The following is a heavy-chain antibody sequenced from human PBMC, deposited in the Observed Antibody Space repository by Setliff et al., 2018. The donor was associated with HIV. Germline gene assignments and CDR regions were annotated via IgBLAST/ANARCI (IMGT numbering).Heavy chain of an antibody. V-gene: IGHV1-69*02. CDR1: GGAFISHT. J-gene: IGHJ5*02. CDR3: ASIAAPSEHCFDP. D-gene: IGHD6-6*01. CDR2: VIPILGIP. Sequence: SVKVSCKASGGAFISHTFTWVRQAPRQGLEWMGRVIPILGIPNYAQNFQARLTVSADKSPRTAYLELSSLRSDDTAVYYCASIAAPSEHCFDPWGQGPLVTV.